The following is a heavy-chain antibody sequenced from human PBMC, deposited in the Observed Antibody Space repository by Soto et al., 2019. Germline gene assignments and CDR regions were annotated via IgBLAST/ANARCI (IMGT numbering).Heavy chain of an antibody. Sequence: QITLKESGPTLVKPTQTLTLTCTVSGFSLNTYGVGVSWIRQPPGKALEWLALIYWDNDKRYSPSLKSRLTITSDTPKIQVVLTMTNMDPVDAGTYYCARALGSWGAYYYDYWGQGTLLTVSS. CDR3: ARALGSWGAYYYDY. CDR2: IYWDNDK. V-gene: IGHV2-5*02. J-gene: IGHJ4*02. CDR1: GFSLNTYGVG. D-gene: IGHD3-10*01.